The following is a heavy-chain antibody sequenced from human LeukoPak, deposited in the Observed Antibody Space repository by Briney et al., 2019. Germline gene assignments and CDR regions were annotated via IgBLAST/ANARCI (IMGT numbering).Heavy chain of an antibody. CDR2: ISGSGNYI. V-gene: IGHV3-21*01. D-gene: IGHD3-10*02. CDR1: EFTFTDYN. CDR3: TRDIFGGGYYYGMDV. J-gene: IGHJ6*02. Sequence: GGSLRLSCAASEFTFTDYNMNWVRQAPGKGLERVSSISGSGNYIYYTDSVKGRFTISRGNAKNSLYLQMNSLRAEETAVYYCTRDIFGGGYYYGMDVWGQGTTVTVSS.